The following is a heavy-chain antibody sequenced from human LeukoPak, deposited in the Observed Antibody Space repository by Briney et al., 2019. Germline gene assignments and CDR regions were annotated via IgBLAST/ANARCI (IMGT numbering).Heavy chain of an antibody. Sequence: ASVKVSCKASGYTFTGYYMHWVRQAPGQGLEWMGWINPNSGGTNYAQKFQGRVPMTRDTSISTAYMELSRLRSDGTAVYYCARDQDIVVVPAMDVWGQGTTVTVTS. CDR2: INPNSGGT. CDR3: ARDQDIVVVPAMDV. V-gene: IGHV1-2*02. J-gene: IGHJ6*02. D-gene: IGHD2-2*01. CDR1: GYTFTGYY.